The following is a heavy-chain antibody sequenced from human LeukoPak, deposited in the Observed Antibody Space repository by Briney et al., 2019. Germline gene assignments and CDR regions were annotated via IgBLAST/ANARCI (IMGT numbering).Heavy chain of an antibody. CDR3: ARGRYCSSTSCPGRYFDL. J-gene: IGHJ2*01. CDR2: INHRGST. Sequence: SETLSLTCAVYGGSFSGYYWSWIRRPPGKGLEWIGEINHRGSTNYNPSLKSRVTISVDTSKNQFSLKLSSVTAADTAVYYCARGRYCSSTSCPGRYFDLWGRGTLVTVSS. D-gene: IGHD2-2*01. CDR1: GGSFSGYY. V-gene: IGHV4-34*01.